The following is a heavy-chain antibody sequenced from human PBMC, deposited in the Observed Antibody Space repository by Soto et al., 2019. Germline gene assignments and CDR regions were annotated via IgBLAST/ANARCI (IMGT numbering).Heavy chain of an antibody. J-gene: IGHJ5*02. CDR3: TRDASRDSSARGWFDP. V-gene: IGHV3-21*01. CDR2: ISSNSAYI. CDR1: GFTFRSFT. Sequence: PGGPLRLSCSASGFTFRSFTMNWVRQAPGKGLEWVSTISSNSAYIYYTDALRGRFTISRDNAKNSLHLQMNSLRAEDTAVYYCTRDASRDSSARGWFDPWGPGTLVPVSS. D-gene: IGHD6-13*01.